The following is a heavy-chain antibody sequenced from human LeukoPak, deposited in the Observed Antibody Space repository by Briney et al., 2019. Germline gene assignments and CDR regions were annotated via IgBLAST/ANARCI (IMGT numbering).Heavy chain of an antibody. D-gene: IGHD3-16*01. CDR2: IYYSGST. V-gene: IGHV4-59*08. Sequence: SETLSLTCTVSGGSISSYYWSWIRQPPGKGLEWIGYIYYSGSTNYNPSLKSRVTISVDTSKNQFSLKLSSVTAADTAVYYCARHGAAWGGTDYWGQGTLVTVSS. J-gene: IGHJ4*02. CDR3: ARHGAAWGGTDY. CDR1: GGSISSYY.